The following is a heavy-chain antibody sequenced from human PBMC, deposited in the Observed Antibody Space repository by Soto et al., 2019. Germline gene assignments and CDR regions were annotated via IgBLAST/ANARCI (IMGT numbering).Heavy chain of an antibody. CDR2: VYYSGST. CDR3: ARHPTFSGWEYYFDY. CDR1: GDSVSSSNYY. D-gene: IGHD6-19*01. V-gene: IGHV4-39*01. J-gene: IGHJ4*02. Sequence: QLQLQESGPGLVKPSETLSLTCTVSGDSVSSSNYYWGWIRQPPGKGLEWIGSVYYSGSTYYNPSLKSRVTMSVDTSKNQFSLKLSSVSSADAAVYYCARHPTFSGWEYYFDYRGQGTPVTVSS.